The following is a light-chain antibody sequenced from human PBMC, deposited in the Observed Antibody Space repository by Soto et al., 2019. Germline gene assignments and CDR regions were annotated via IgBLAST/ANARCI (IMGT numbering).Light chain of an antibody. J-gene: IGLJ2*01. CDR1: SGHSSYA. V-gene: IGLV4-69*01. CDR3: QTWGAGPHVV. Sequence: QPVLTQSPSASASLGASVKLTCTLSSGHSSYAIAWHQQQPEKGPRYLMKLNSDGSHSKEDGIPDRFSGSSSGAERYLTISSLQSEDEADYYCQTWGAGPHVVFGGGTKVTVL. CDR2: LNSDGSH.